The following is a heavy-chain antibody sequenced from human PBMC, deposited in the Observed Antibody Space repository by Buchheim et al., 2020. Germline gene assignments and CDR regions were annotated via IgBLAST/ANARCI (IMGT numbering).Heavy chain of an antibody. Sequence: QVQLQQWGAGLLKPSETLSLTCAVYGGSFSGYYWSWIRQPPGKGLEWIGYIYYSGSTYYNPSLKSRVTISVDTSKNQFSLKLSSVTAADTAVYYCAREQLGIGTNYYYYYGMDVWGQGTT. CDR3: AREQLGIGTNYYYYYGMDV. CDR1: GGSFSGYY. D-gene: IGHD1-1*01. CDR2: IYYSGST. V-gene: IGHV4-34*01. J-gene: IGHJ6*02.